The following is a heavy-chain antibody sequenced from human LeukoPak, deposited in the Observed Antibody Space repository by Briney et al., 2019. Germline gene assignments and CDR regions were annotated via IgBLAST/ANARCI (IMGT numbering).Heavy chain of an antibody. CDR1: GFTFSSYS. Sequence: GGSLRLSCAASGFTFSSYSMNWVRQAPGKGLEWVSSISSSSSYIYYADSVKGRFTISRDNAKNSLYLQMNSLRAEDTAVYYCARSPSQYCSSTSCYTEPEYSQHWGQGTLVTVSS. V-gene: IGHV3-21*01. CDR2: ISSSSSYI. CDR3: ARSPSQYCSSTSCYTEPEYSQH. J-gene: IGHJ1*01. D-gene: IGHD2-2*02.